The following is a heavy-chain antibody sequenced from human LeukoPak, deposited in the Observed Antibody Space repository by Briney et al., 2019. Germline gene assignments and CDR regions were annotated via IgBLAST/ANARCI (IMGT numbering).Heavy chain of an antibody. J-gene: IGHJ5*02. CDR2: VHYTGST. D-gene: IGHD3-3*01. V-gene: IGHV4-59*12. CDR1: GDSIGTYY. Sequence: SETLSLTCTVSGDSIGTYYWNWLRQPPGKGLEGIAYVHYTGSTNYNPSLKSRVTISIDTSKNQFSLKLSSVTAADTAVYYCARGRVYYDFWSGYYERRFDPWGQGTLVTVSS. CDR3: ARGRVYYDFWSGYYERRFDP.